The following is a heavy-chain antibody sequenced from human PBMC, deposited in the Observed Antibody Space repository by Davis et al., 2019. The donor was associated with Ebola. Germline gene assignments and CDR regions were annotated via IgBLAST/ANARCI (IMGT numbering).Heavy chain of an antibody. CDR1: GFTFSSYS. CDR3: AKDRSGGRGYYFDY. J-gene: IGHJ4*02. V-gene: IGHV3-21*04. Sequence: GESLKISCAASGFTFSSYSMNWVRQAPGKGLEWVSSISSSSSYIYYADSVKGRFTISRDNAKNSLYLQMNSLRAEDTALYYCAKDRSGGRGYYFDYWGQGTLVTVSS. CDR2: ISSSSSYI. D-gene: IGHD3-10*01.